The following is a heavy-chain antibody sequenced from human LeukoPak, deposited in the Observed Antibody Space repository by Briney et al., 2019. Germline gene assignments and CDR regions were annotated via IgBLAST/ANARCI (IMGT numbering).Heavy chain of an antibody. J-gene: IGHJ4*02. CDR1: GFTFSDYA. CDR3: ARDFFPIADSTWYEIGF. Sequence: GGSLRLSCTASGFTFSDYAMHWVRQAPGKGLEWVTLISYDGYDEKYTDSVRGRFTISRDNSNNTLYLEMHSLGIEDTAVYYCARDFFPIADSTWYEIGFWGQGTLVTVSS. D-gene: IGHD6-13*01. CDR2: ISYDGYDE. V-gene: IGHV3-30-3*01.